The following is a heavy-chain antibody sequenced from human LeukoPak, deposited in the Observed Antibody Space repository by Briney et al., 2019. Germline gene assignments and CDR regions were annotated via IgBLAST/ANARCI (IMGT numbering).Heavy chain of an antibody. CDR3: AKDMIRGLPDAFDI. Sequence: GGSLGLSCAASGFTFSSYAMHWVRQAPGKGLEWVSLITHSGDYTDYADSVKGRFTISRDNSKNTVYLQMNNLRADDTAVYYCAKDMIRGLPDAFDIWGQGTMVTVSS. CDR1: GFTFSSYA. V-gene: IGHV3-23*01. J-gene: IGHJ3*02. D-gene: IGHD3-10*01. CDR2: ITHSGDYT.